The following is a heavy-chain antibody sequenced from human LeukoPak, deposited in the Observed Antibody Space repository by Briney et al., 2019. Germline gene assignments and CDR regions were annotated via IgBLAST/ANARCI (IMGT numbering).Heavy chain of an antibody. J-gene: IGHJ3*02. CDR1: GGSFSGYY. V-gene: IGHV4-34*01. CDR3: ARQGYDILTGYPDAFDI. Sequence: SETLSLTCAVYGGSFSGYYWSWIRQPPGKGLEWIGEVNHSGSTNYNPSLKSRVTISVDTSKNQFSLKLSSVTAADTAVYYCARQGYDILTGYPDAFDIWGQGTMVTVSS. D-gene: IGHD3-9*01. CDR2: VNHSGST.